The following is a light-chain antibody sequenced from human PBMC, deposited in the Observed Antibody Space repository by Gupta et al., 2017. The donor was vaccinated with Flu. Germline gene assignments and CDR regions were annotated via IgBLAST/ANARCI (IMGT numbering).Light chain of an antibody. J-gene: IGLJ2*01. CDR3: SSYAGSNNWGV. CDR2: EVS. Sequence: QSALTQPPSASGSPGQSVTISSTGTSSDVGGYNYVSWYQQHPGKAPKLMIYEVSKRPSGVPDRFSGSKSGNTASLTVSGLQAEDEADYYCSSYAGSNNWGVFGGGTKLTVL. V-gene: IGLV2-8*01. CDR1: SSDVGGYNY.